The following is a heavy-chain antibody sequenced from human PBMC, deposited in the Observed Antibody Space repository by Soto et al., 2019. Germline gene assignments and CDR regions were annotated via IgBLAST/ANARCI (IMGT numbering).Heavy chain of an antibody. CDR2: MNPGSGDT. J-gene: IGHJ5*02. CDR3: ARMATFGSLNWFDP. CDR1: GYSFTNND. Sequence: ASVKVSCKASGYSFTNNDVTWVRQATGQGLEWMGWMNPGSGDTGYAQKFQGRVTMTRDISIATAYMELSSLRSDDTAIYYCARMATFGSLNWFDPWGQGTLVTV. V-gene: IGHV1-8*01. D-gene: IGHD3-16*01.